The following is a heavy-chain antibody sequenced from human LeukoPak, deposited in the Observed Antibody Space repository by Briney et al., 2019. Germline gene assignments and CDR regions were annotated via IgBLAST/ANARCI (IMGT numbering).Heavy chain of an antibody. CDR3: ARDGGDKTAYYGDQFDC. D-gene: IGHD3-9*01. CDR2: IRNDGSHK. V-gene: IGHV3-30*02. CDR1: GFAFSDYG. Sequence: GGSLRLSCAVSGFAFSDYGMHWVRQAPGQGLEWVAFIRNDGSHKHYADSVKGRFTISRDNSKNILTLQMNSLRAEDTAVYYCARDGGDKTAYYGDQFDCWGQGTLVTVSS. J-gene: IGHJ4*02.